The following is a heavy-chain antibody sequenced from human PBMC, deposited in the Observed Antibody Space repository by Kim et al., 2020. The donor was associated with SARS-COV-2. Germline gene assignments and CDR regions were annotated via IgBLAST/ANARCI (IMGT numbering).Heavy chain of an antibody. V-gene: IGHV4-34*01. D-gene: IGHD6-6*01. Sequence: SETLSLTCAVYGGSFSGYYWSWIRQPPGKGLEWIGEINHSGSTNYNPSLKSRVTISVDTSKNQFSLKLSSVTDADTAVYYCARHMSSSGIDYWGQGTLVT. CDR3: ARHMSSSGIDY. CDR2: INHSGST. CDR1: GGSFSGYY. J-gene: IGHJ4*02.